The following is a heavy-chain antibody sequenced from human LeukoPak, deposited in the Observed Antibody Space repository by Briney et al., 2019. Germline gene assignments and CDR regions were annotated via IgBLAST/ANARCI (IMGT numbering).Heavy chain of an antibody. J-gene: IGHJ4*02. CDR3: ARRRSFALDY. D-gene: IGHD3-16*02. CDR1: GGSISSSSYY. Sequence: SETLSLTCTVSGGSISSSSYYWGWIRQPPGKGLEWIGSIYYSGSTYYNPSLKSRVTISVDTSKNQFSLKLSSVTAADTAVYYCARRRSFALDYWGQGTLVTVSS. V-gene: IGHV4-39*01. CDR2: IYYSGST.